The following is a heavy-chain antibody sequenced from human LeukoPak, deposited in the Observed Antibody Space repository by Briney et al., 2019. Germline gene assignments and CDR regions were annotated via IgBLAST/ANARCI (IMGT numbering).Heavy chain of an antibody. D-gene: IGHD3-10*01. CDR1: GGSISSGDYY. J-gene: IGHJ4*02. V-gene: IGHV4-30-4*01. CDR2: IYYSGRT. Sequence: PSETLSLTCTVSGGSISSGDYYWSWIRQPPGKGLEWIGYIYYSGRTYYNPSLKSRVTISVDTSKSHFSLKLTSVTAADTAVYYCASRDYYGSGSYQYWGQGTLVTVSS. CDR3: ASRDYYGSGSYQY.